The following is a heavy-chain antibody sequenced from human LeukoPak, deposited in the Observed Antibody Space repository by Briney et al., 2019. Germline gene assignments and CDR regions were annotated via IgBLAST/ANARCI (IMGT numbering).Heavy chain of an antibody. CDR1: GYTFTGYY. CDR3: ARISSGYYKI. CDR2: MNPNSGNT. D-gene: IGHD3-22*01. V-gene: IGHV1-8*02. Sequence: ASVKVSCKASGYTFTGYYMHWVRQATGQGLEWMGWMNPNSGNTGYAQKFQGRVTMTRNTSISTAYMELSSLRSEDTAVYYCARISSGYYKIWGQGTLVTVSS. J-gene: IGHJ4*02.